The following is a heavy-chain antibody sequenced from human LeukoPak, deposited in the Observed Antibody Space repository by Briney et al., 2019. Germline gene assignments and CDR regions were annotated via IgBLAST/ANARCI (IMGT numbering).Heavy chain of an antibody. V-gene: IGHV4-39*01. J-gene: IGHJ6*04. D-gene: IGHD3-3*01. CDR3: ARHAVADSVTVFGVSPDV. Sequence: SETLSLTYSVSGDSMSSSSYYWGWIRQPPGKGLEWIGSIYYSGTTHYNASLKSRVIISLDRSRTQFSLQVNSVTAADTAVYYCARHAVADSVTVFGVSPDVWGKGTTVTLFS. CDR1: GDSMSSSSYY. CDR2: IYYSGTT.